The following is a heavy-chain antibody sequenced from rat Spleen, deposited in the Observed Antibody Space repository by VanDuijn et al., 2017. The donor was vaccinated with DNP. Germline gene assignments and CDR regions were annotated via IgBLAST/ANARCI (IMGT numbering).Heavy chain of an antibody. CDR1: GYSITSSY. Sequence: EVQLQESGPGLVKPSQSLSLTCSVTGYSITSSYRWSWIRKFPGNKMEWIGHIGYSGSTTYNPSLKSRISITRDTSKNQFFLQLNSVITEDTATYYCVRWVRALDYWGQGVMVTVSS. J-gene: IGHJ2*01. CDR2: IGYSGST. CDR3: VRWVRALDY. D-gene: IGHD4-1*01. V-gene: IGHV3-1*01.